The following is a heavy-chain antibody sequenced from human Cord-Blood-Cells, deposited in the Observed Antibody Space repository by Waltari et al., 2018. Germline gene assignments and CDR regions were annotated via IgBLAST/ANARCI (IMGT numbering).Heavy chain of an antibody. CDR1: GGSISSSSYY. D-gene: IGHD3-16*01. CDR3: ARRSGEVPAWYFDL. J-gene: IGHJ2*01. V-gene: IGHV4-39*07. CDR2: IYYSGST. Sequence: QLQLQESGPGLVKPSETLSLTCTVSGGSISSSSYYWGWIRQPPGKGLEWIGSIYYSGSTYYNPSLRSRVTRSVDTSKNQFSLKLSSVTAADTAVYYCARRSGEVPAWYFDLWGRGTLVTVSS.